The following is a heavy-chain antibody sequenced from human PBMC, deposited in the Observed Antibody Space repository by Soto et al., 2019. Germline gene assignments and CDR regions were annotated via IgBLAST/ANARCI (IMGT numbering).Heavy chain of an antibody. CDR3: ALRKTGSYFDY. V-gene: IGHV3-23*01. CDR1: GFTFSTYA. J-gene: IGHJ4*02. D-gene: IGHD1-26*01. Sequence: EVQLLESGGGLVQPGGSLILSCEGSGFTFSTYAMSWVRQAPGKGLEWVSAISGSGGSTYYTDSVKGRFTISRDNSKNTLYLQMNTRRAEDTALYYCALRKTGSYFDYWGQGSLVTVSS. CDR2: ISGSGGST.